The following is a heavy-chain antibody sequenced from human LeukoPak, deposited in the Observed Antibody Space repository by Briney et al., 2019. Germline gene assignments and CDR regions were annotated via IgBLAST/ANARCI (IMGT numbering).Heavy chain of an antibody. CDR3: AMYGRNYDFWSGYRYYYYMDV. Sequence: GGSLRLSCAAAGFTFSSYWMHWVRQAPGKGLVWVSRSNSDGSSTSYADSVKGRFTISRDNAKNTLYLQMNSLRAEDTAVYYCAMYGRNYDFWSGYRYYYYMDVWGKGTTVTVSS. D-gene: IGHD3-3*01. CDR1: GFTFSSYW. CDR2: SNSDGSST. V-gene: IGHV3-74*01. J-gene: IGHJ6*03.